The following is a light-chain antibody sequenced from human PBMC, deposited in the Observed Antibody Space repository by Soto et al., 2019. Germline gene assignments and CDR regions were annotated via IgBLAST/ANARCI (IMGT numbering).Light chain of an antibody. CDR3: QSYDSSLSGSV. CDR2: NNN. CDR1: ISNIGAGYD. J-gene: IGLJ3*02. V-gene: IGLV1-40*01. Sequence: QSVLTQPPSVSGAPGQRVTISCNGSISNIGAGYDVHWYQQLPGTAPKLLIYNNNNRPSGVPDRFSGSKSGTSASLAITGLQAEDEADYYCQSYDSSLSGSVFGGGTKVTVL.